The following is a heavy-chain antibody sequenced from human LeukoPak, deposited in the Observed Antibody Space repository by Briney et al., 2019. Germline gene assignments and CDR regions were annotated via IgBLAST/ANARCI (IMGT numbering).Heavy chain of an antibody. Sequence: GRSLRLSCAASGFSFSTFGMHWVRQAPGKELEGVAIIWYDASGQHYADSVKGRFTNSKDTSKKLLFLQMNSLSADDTAVYFCARDSLYDDNGYYHYFDYWGQGTLVTVSS. J-gene: IGHJ4*02. CDR1: GFSFSTFG. D-gene: IGHD3-22*01. V-gene: IGHV3-33*01. CDR2: IWYDASGQ. CDR3: ARDSLYDDNGYYHYFDY.